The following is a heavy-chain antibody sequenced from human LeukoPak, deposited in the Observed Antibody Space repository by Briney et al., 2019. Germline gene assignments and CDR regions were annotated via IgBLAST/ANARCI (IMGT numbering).Heavy chain of an antibody. J-gene: IGHJ4*02. CDR1: GFTFSNFW. CDR2: IKQDGSET. Sequence: GGSLRLSCAASGFTFSNFWMSWVCQTPGKALKWVANIKQDGSETHYGDSVKGRFTISRDDAKNSLSLQMNSLRVDDMAVYYCARGGYWVDYWGQGILVTVSS. CDR3: ARGGYWVDY. D-gene: IGHD2-21*01. V-gene: IGHV3-7*03.